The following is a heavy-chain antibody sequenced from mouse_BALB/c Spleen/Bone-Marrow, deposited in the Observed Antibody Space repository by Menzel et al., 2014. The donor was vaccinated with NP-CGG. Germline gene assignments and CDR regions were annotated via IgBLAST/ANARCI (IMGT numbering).Heavy chain of an antibody. CDR1: GFTFSDYY. J-gene: IGHJ3*01. D-gene: IGHD1-1*01. Sequence: EVHLVESGGGLVKPGGSLKLSCAASGFTFSDYYMYWVRQTPEKRLEWVATISDGGSYTNYPDSVKGRFTISGDNAKNNLYLQMSSLKSEDTAMYYCANYYGSTWFAYWGQGTLVTVSA. CDR2: ISDGGSYT. CDR3: ANYYGSTWFAY. V-gene: IGHV5-4*02.